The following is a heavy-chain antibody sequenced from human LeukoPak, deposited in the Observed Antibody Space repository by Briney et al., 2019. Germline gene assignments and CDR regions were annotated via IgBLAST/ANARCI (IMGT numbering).Heavy chain of an antibody. CDR1: GYTFTGYY. J-gene: IGHJ6*02. CDR2: INPNSGGT. D-gene: IGHD3-3*01. Sequence: ASVKVSCKASGYTFTGYYMHWVRQAPGQGLEWMGWINPNSGGTNYAQKFQGRVTMTRNTSISTAYMELSRLRSDDTAVYYCARGGDDFWSGPMDVWGQGTTVTVPS. CDR3: ARGGDDFWSGPMDV. V-gene: IGHV1-2*02.